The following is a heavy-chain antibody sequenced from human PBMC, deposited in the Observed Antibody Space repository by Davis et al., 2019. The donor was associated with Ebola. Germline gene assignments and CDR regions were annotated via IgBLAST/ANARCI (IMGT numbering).Heavy chain of an antibody. CDR2: IYSGGST. J-gene: IGHJ6*02. CDR3: ARDYGDYYYGMDV. D-gene: IGHD4-17*01. Sequence: GESLKISCAASGFTVSSNYISWVRQAPGKGLEWVSVIYSGGSTYYADSVKGRFTISRDNSKNTLYLQMNSLRAEDTAVYYCARDYGDYYYGMDVWGQGTTVTVSS. CDR1: GFTVSSNY. V-gene: IGHV3-53*01.